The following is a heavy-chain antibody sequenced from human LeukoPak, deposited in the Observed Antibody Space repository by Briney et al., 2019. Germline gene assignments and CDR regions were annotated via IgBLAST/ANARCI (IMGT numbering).Heavy chain of an antibody. V-gene: IGHV4-61*01. J-gene: IGHJ3*02. CDR2: IYYSGST. CDR3: ARARGVVVAARNDAFDI. CDR1: GGSVSSGTYY. D-gene: IGHD2-15*01. Sequence: SETLSLTCTVSGGSVSSGTYYWSWIRQPPGKGLEWIGYIYYSGSTNYNPSLKSRVTISVDTSKNQFSLKLSSVTAADTAVYYCARARGVVVAARNDAFDIWGQGTMVTVSS.